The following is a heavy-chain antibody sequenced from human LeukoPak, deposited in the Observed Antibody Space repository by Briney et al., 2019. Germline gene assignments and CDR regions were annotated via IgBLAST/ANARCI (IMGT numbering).Heavy chain of an antibody. D-gene: IGHD6-13*01. CDR1: GYTFTSYG. Sequence: ASVKVSCKASGYTFTSYGISWVRQAPGQGLEWMGWISAYNGNTNYAQKLQGRVTMTTDTSTSTAYMELRSLRSDDTAVYYCARDFTSFYSSSWYGGSGLYDYWGQGTLVTVSS. V-gene: IGHV1-18*01. CDR2: ISAYNGNT. CDR3: ARDFTSFYSSSWYGGSGLYDY. J-gene: IGHJ4*02.